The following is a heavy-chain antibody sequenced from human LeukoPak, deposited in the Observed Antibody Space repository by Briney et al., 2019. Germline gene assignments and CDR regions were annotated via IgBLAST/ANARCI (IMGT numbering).Heavy chain of an antibody. D-gene: IGHD6-13*01. J-gene: IGHJ4*02. V-gene: IGHV4-61*02. CDR3: ATSSSWYNY. Sequence: PSETLSLTCTVSGGSISSGSYYWSWIRQPAGKGLEWIGRIYTSGSTNYNPSLKSRVTISVDTSKNQFSLKLSSVTAADTAVYYCATSSSWYNYWGQGTLVTVSP. CDR2: IYTSGST. CDR1: GGSISSGSYY.